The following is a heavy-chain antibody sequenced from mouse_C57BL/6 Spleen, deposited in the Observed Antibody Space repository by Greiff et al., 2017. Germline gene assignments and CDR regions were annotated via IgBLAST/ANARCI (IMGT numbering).Heavy chain of an antibody. CDR3: ARPWYGCAGGAMDY. J-gene: IGHJ4*01. CDR1: GFTFSDYG. Sequence: EVMLLESGGGLVKPGGSLKLSCAASGFTFSDYGMHWVRQAPEKGLEWVAYISSGSSTIYYADTVKGRFTISGDNAKNTLFLQMTSLRSEDTAMYYCARPWYGCAGGAMDYWGQGTSVTVSS. V-gene: IGHV5-17*01. CDR2: ISSGSSTI. D-gene: IGHD2-10*02.